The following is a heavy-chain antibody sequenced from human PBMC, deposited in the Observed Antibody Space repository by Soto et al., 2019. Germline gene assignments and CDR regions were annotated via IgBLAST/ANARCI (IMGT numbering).Heavy chain of an antibody. D-gene: IGHD5-18*01. CDR1: GYSFTSYW. Sequence: PGESLKISCKGSGYSFTSYWIGWVRQMPGKGLECMGIIYPGDSDTRYSPSFQGQVTISADKSISTAADTAVYYCACIFSGGYSYGFYYYGMDVWGQGTTVTVSS. J-gene: IGHJ6*02. CDR3: YGFYYYGMDV. CDR2: IYPGDSDT. V-gene: IGHV5-51*01.